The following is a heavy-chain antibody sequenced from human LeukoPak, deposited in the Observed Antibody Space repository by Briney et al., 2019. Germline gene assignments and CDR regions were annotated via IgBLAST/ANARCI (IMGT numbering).Heavy chain of an antibody. J-gene: IGHJ5*02. D-gene: IGHD1-26*01. CDR2: ISGSGGST. CDR3: ARNAGSPGDP. CDR1: GFTFSSYA. V-gene: IGHV3-23*01. Sequence: PGGSLRLSCAASGFTFSSYAAHWVRQAPGKGLERVSAISGSGGSTYYADSVKGRFTISRDNSKNTLYLQMNSLRAEDTAVYYCARNAGSPGDPWGQGTLVTVSS.